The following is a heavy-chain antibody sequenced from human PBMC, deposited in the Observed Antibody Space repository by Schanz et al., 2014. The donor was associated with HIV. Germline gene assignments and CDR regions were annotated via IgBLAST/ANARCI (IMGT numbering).Heavy chain of an antibody. D-gene: IGHD3-3*01. CDR2: ISSDGSEE. V-gene: IGHV3-30*03. CDR1: GFTFSSFG. CDR3: ARDGDYDFWSGYYTGRYYDY. J-gene: IGHJ4*02. Sequence: QVQLVESGGGVVQPGRSLRLSCAASGFTFSSFGMHWVRQAPGKGLEWVAVISSDGSEEYFADSVKGRFTISRDNSKNTLYLQMNRLRAEDTAVYYCARDGDYDFWSGYYTGRYYDYWGQGTLVIVSS.